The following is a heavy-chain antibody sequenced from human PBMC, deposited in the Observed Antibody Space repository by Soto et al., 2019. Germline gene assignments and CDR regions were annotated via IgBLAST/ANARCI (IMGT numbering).Heavy chain of an antibody. Sequence: ASVKVSCKASGVTLSSYAISWVRQAPGQGLEWMGGIIPIFGTANYAQKFQGRVTITADESTSTAYMELSSLRSEDTAVYYCARVPYDSSGYLAYWGQGTLVTVSS. CDR2: IIPIFGTA. V-gene: IGHV1-69*13. CDR3: ARVPYDSSGYLAY. CDR1: GVTLSSYA. J-gene: IGHJ4*02. D-gene: IGHD3-22*01.